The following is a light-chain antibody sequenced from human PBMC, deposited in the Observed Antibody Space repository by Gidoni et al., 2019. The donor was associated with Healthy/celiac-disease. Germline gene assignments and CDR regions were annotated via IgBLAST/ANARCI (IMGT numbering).Light chain of an antibody. CDR3: QSYDSSLSGVV. V-gene: IGLV1-40*01. Sequence: LRTQQPSVSVAPGQRVTTACTGSSSNIGAGYDVHCYQQLPGTAPKLLIDGHRNRPPGVPAPLSGSKSGPSASLAITALQADDDADHYCQSYDSSLSGVVFGGGTKLTVL. J-gene: IGLJ2*01. CDR1: SSNIGAGYD. CDR2: GHR.